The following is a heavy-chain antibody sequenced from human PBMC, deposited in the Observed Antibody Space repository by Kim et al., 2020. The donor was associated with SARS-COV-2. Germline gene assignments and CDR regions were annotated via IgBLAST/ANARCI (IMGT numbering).Heavy chain of an antibody. D-gene: IGHD3-16*01. CDR2: ISYDGSNK. CDR3: AKPPSPHRGPYYFDY. CDR1: GFTFSSYG. V-gene: IGHV3-30*18. J-gene: IGHJ4*01. Sequence: GGSLRLSCAASGFTFSSYGMHWVRQAPGKGLEWVAVISYDGSNKYYADSVKGRFTISRDNSKNTLYLQMNSLRAEDTAVYYCAKPPSPHRGPYYFDYWG.